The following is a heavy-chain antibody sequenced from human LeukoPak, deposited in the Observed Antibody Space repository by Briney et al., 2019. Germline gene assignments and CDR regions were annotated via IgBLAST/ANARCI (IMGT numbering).Heavy chain of an antibody. CDR1: GFTFSSYS. J-gene: IGHJ4*02. CDR2: ISSSSSYI. Sequence: GGSLRLSCAASGFTFSSYSMNWVRQAPGKGLEWVSSISSSSSYIYYADSVKGRFTISRDNSKNTLYLQMNSLRAEDTAVYYCASRTRGYSYGYSLIYWGQGTLVTVSS. CDR3: ASRTRGYSYGYSLIY. D-gene: IGHD5-18*01. V-gene: IGHV3-21*04.